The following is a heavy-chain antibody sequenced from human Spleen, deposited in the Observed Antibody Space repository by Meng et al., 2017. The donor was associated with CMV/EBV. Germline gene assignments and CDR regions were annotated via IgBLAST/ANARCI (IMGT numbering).Heavy chain of an antibody. CDR3: ARDPPHCSSPNCWIDY. V-gene: IGHV3-21*01. J-gene: IGHJ4*02. CDR1: GFTFTNYN. D-gene: IGHD2-2*01. CDR2: ISGPTSDI. Sequence: SGFTFTNYNMNWVRQAPGKGLEWVSFISGPTSDIYYADSVRGRFTVSRDNAKNSLYLQMNSLRAEDSGVYFCARDPPHCSSPNCWIDYWGQGTLVTVSS.